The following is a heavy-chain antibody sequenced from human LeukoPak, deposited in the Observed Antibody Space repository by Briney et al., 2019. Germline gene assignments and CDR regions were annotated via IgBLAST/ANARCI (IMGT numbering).Heavy chain of an antibody. CDR3: ARNKYYDILTAPRFYYYYMDV. J-gene: IGHJ6*03. CDR2: IYYSGST. V-gene: IGHV4-59*01. Sequence: SETLSLTCTVSGGSISSYYWSWIRQPPGKGLEWIGYIYYSGSTNYNPSLKSRVTISVDTSKNQFSLKLSSVTAADTAVYYCARNKYYDILTAPRFYYYYMDVWGKGTTVIISS. CDR1: GGSISSYY. D-gene: IGHD3-9*01.